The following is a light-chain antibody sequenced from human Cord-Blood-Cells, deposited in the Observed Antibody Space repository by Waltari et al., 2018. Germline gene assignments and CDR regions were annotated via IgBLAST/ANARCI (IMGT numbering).Light chain of an antibody. J-gene: IGKJ2*01. Sequence: DIQMTQSPSSLSASVGDRVTITCRASQRISSYLNCYQQKPGKAPKLLIYAASSLQSGFPSRFSGSGSGTDFTLTISSLQPEDFATYYCQQSYSTPYTFGQGTKLEIK. CDR2: AAS. V-gene: IGKV1-39*01. CDR1: QRISSY. CDR3: QQSYSTPYT.